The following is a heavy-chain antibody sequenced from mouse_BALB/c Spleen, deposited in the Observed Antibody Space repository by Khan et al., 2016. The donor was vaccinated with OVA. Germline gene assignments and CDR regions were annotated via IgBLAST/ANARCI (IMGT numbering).Heavy chain of an antibody. CDR1: GDSITSGY. D-gene: IGHD1-1*01. J-gene: IGHJ3*01. Sequence: EVKLLESGPSLVKPSQTLSLTCSVTGDSITSGYWNWIRKFPGNKLEYMGYISYSGNTYYNPSLKSRISITRNTSKSQYYLQLNSVTTEDTATYYCACELRGFAYWGQGTLVTVSA. CDR2: ISYSGNT. V-gene: IGHV3-8*02. CDR3: ACELRGFAY.